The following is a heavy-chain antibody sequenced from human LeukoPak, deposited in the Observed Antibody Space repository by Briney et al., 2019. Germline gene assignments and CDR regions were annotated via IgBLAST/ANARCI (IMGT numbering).Heavy chain of an antibody. V-gene: IGHV1-18*01. CDR3: ARARQGGLYYYYYMDV. CDR2: ISAYNGNT. Sequence: ASVKVSCKASGYTFTSYGISCVRQAPGQGHEWMGWISAYNGNTNYAQKLQGRVTMTTDTSTSTAYMELRSLRSDDTAVYYCARARQGGLYYYYYMDVWGKGTTVTVSS. D-gene: IGHD1-26*01. J-gene: IGHJ6*03. CDR1: GYTFTSYG.